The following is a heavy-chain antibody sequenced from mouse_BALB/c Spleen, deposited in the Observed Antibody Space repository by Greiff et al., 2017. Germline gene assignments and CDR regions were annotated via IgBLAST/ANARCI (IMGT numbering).Heavy chain of an antibody. CDR3: ARGTTVVAHFDY. Sequence: QVHVKQSGAELGKPGASVKMSRQASCYTFTSYWMLWVKQRPGQGLEWIGYINPSTGYTEYNQKFKDKATLTADKSSSTAYMQLSSLTSEDSAVYYCARGTTVVAHFDYWGQGTTLTVSS. CDR2: INPSTGYT. J-gene: IGHJ2*01. D-gene: IGHD1-1*01. CDR1: CYTFTSYW. V-gene: IGHV1-7*01.